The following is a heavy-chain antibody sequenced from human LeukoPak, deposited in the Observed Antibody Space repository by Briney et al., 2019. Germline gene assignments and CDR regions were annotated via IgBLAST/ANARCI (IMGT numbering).Heavy chain of an antibody. CDR3: ARAGTNPDYGDYPNWFDP. Sequence: ASVKVSCTASGYTFIDYYFNWVRQAPGQGPEWMGRINVKSGATDYAQKFQGRVTVTRDTSISTAYMELSSLRSDDTAVYYCARAGTNPDYGDYPNWFDPWGQGTLVTVSS. D-gene: IGHD4-17*01. CDR1: GYTFIDYY. J-gene: IGHJ5*02. CDR2: INVKSGAT. V-gene: IGHV1-2*06.